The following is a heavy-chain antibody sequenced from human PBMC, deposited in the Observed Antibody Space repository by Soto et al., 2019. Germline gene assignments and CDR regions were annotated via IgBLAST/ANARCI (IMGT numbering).Heavy chain of an antibody. CDR1: GFTFSSYA. V-gene: IGHV3-23*01. J-gene: IGHJ6*02. D-gene: IGHD3-3*01. CDR3: AKDHYDFWSGFSGRDYYYGMDV. Sequence: PGGSLRLSCAASGFTFSSYAMSWVRQAPGKGLEWVSAISGSGGSTYYADSVKGRFTISRDNSKNTLYLQMNSLRAEDTAVYYCAKDHYDFWSGFSGRDYYYGMDVWGQGTTVTVS. CDR2: ISGSGGST.